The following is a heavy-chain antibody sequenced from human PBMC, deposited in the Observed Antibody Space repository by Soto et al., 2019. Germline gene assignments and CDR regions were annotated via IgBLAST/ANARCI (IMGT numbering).Heavy chain of an antibody. J-gene: IGHJ4*02. V-gene: IGHV1-2*02. Sequence: ASVKVSCKTSGYSFSDYYIHWVRQAPGQGLEWMGYINPNSGATDVGQKFQGRVTLTRDTSSNTAYMELRRLTFDDTAVYFCARQYIERATSYFDYWGQGTLVTVSS. D-gene: IGHD5-12*01. CDR1: GYSFSDYY. CDR3: ARQYIERATSYFDY. CDR2: INPNSGAT.